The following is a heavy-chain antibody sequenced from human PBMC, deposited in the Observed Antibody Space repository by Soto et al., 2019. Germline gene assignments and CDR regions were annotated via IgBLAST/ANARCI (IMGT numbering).Heavy chain of an antibody. J-gene: IGHJ5*02. V-gene: IGHV4-38-2*01. CDR1: GYSISSGYY. CDR2: IYHSGST. Sequence: SETLSLTCAVSGYSISSGYYWGWIRQPPGKGLEWIGSIYHSGSTYYNPSLKSRVTISVDTSKNQFSLKLSSVTAADTAVYYCARSFSWFDPWGRGTLVTVSS. CDR3: ARSFSWFDP.